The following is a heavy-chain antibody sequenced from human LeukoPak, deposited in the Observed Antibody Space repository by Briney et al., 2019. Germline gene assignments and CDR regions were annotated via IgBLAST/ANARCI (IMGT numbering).Heavy chain of an antibody. Sequence: PGGSLRLSCAASGFTFSSYAMSWVRQAPGKGLEWVSAISGSGGSTYYADSVKGRFTISRDNSKNTLYLQMNSLRAEDTAVYYCAKIPPLDYDFWSGYPYYFDYWGQGTLVTVSS. CDR2: ISGSGGST. CDR3: AKIPPLDYDFWSGYPYYFDY. V-gene: IGHV3-23*01. CDR1: GFTFSSYA. J-gene: IGHJ4*02. D-gene: IGHD3-3*01.